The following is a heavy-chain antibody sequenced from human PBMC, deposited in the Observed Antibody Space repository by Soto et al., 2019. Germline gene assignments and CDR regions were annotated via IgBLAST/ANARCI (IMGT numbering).Heavy chain of an antibody. CDR2: IWHDGSNK. Sequence: PGGSLRLSCAASGFTFNNYGMHWVRQAPGKGLEWVALIWHDGSNKGYADSVKGRFTISRDNSKNTLNLQMNSLRVEVTAVYYCTRAAIRGELLDYWGQGTQVTVSS. D-gene: IGHD1-26*01. CDR1: GFTFNNYG. J-gene: IGHJ4*02. V-gene: IGHV3-33*01. CDR3: TRAAIRGELLDY.